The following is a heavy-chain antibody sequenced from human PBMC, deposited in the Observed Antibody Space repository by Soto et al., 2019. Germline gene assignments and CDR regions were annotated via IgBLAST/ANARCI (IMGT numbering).Heavy chain of an antibody. CDR1: GFTFSNAW. Sequence: EVQLVESGGGLVKPGGSLRLSCAASGFTFSNAWMNWVRRAPGKGLEWVGRIRSNADGGTADYAAPVKGRFTFSRDDSQNTLFLQMNSLKTEDTAVYFCTTSISGLVTGHWGQGTLVTVSS. CDR3: TTSISGLVTGH. CDR2: IRSNADGGTA. J-gene: IGHJ4*02. V-gene: IGHV3-15*07. D-gene: IGHD3-3*01.